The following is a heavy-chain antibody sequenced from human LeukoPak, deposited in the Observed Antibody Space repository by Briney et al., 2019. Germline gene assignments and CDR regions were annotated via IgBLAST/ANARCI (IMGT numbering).Heavy chain of an antibody. J-gene: IGHJ5*02. CDR1: GYTFTGYY. CDR2: INPNSGGT. D-gene: IGHD3-3*01. Sequence: ASVKVSCKASGYTFTGYYMHWVRQAPGQGLEWMGWINPNSGGTNYAQKFQGRVTMTRDTSISTAYMELSRLRSDDTAVYYCARGSRMTISGRGWFDPWGQGTLVTVSS. CDR3: ARGSRMTISGRGWFDP. V-gene: IGHV1-2*02.